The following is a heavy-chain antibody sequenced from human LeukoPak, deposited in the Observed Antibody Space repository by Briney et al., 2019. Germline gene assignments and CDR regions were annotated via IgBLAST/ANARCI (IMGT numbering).Heavy chain of an antibody. V-gene: IGHV4-39*01. J-gene: IGHJ4*02. D-gene: IGHD3-22*01. CDR1: GDSISSSSYY. CDR2: IYYSGSV. Sequence: SETLSLTCTVSGDSISSSSYYWGWIRQPPGEGLEWIGSIYYSGSVYYNSSLKSRVTISVDTSKSQFSLKLTSVTAADTAVYYCARHGSSGYYPGRFDYWGQGTLVTVSS. CDR3: ARHGSSGYYPGRFDY.